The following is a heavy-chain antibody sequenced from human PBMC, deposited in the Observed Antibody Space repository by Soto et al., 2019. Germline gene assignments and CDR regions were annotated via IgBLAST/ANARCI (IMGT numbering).Heavy chain of an antibody. CDR1: RFTFSSYA. J-gene: IGHJ4*02. CDR3: ARDGAAAGTFDY. CDR2: ISYDGSSK. V-gene: IGHV3-30-3*01. D-gene: IGHD6-13*01. Sequence: VQLVESGGGXXXXXXXLXXXXAAXRFTFSSYAMQWVRQAPGKGLEWVAVISYDGSSKYYADSVKGRFTISRDNSKNTLYLQMNSLRAEDTAVYYCARDGAAAGTFDYWGQGTLVTVSS.